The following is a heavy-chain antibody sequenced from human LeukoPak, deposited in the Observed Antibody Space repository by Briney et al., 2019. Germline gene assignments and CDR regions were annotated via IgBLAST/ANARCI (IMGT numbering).Heavy chain of an antibody. Sequence: SETLSLTCTVSGGSISSSSYYWGWIRQPPGKGLEWIGSLYYSGSTYYNPSLKSRVTISVDTSKNQFSLKLSSVTAADTAVYYCARHMSYYDFWSGYYGNAFDIWGQGTMVTVSS. CDR1: GGSISSSSYY. J-gene: IGHJ3*02. CDR2: LYYSGST. CDR3: ARHMSYYDFWSGYYGNAFDI. D-gene: IGHD3-3*01. V-gene: IGHV4-39*01.